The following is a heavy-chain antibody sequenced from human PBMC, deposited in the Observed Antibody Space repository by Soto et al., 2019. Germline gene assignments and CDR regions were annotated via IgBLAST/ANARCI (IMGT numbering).Heavy chain of an antibody. CDR1: GGSVSSGRCY. J-gene: IGHJ3*02. CDR3: ARDRLEMATIHDAFDI. V-gene: IGHV4-61*01. D-gene: IGHD5-12*01. CDR2: IYYSGST. Sequence: SEGLSLTCSGSGGSVSSGRCYWSWIGQPPGKGLEWIGYIYYSGSTNYNPSLKSRVTISVDTSKNQFSLKLSSVTAADTAVYYCARDRLEMATIHDAFDIWGQGTMVT.